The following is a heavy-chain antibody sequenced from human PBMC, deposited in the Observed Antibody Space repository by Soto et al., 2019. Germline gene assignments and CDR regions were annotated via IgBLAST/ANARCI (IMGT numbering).Heavy chain of an antibody. CDR2: IYYSGST. V-gene: IGHV4-39*01. Sequence: QLQLQESGPGLVKPSETLSLTCTVSGGSISSSSYYWGWIRQPPGKGLEWIGSIYYSGSTYYNPSLKSRVTISVDTSKNQFSLKLSSVTAADTAVYYCARRDSSGYYLGYWGQGTLVTVSS. CDR1: GGSISSSSYY. J-gene: IGHJ4*02. D-gene: IGHD3-22*01. CDR3: ARRDSSGYYLGY.